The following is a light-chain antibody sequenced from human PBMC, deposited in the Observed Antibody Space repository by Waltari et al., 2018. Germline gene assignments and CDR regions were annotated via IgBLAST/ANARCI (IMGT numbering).Light chain of an antibody. CDR2: KAS. Sequence: DIQMTQSPSTLSASVGDRVTITCRASQSIRSCLAWFQQKPGKSPNLLIYKASYLETGVPSRFSGSGSGTEFTLTISSLQPDDFATYYCLQYNTYWTFGPGTKVEIK. CDR1: QSIRSC. J-gene: IGKJ1*01. CDR3: LQYNTYWT. V-gene: IGKV1-5*03.